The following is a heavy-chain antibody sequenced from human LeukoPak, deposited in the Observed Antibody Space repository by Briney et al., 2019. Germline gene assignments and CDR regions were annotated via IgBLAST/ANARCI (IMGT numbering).Heavy chain of an antibody. CDR1: GLTFSSSA. J-gene: IGHJ5*02. CDR3: ASGVIAENH. CDR2: IRFDGSIK. Sequence: GGSLRLSCAASGLTFSSSAMQWVRQAPGKGLEWVAFIRFDGSIKDYGDSVKGRFTISRDNSRNTVYLQMNSLRVEDTAVYYCASGVIAENHWGQGTLVTFSS. D-gene: IGHD2-21*01. V-gene: IGHV3-30*02.